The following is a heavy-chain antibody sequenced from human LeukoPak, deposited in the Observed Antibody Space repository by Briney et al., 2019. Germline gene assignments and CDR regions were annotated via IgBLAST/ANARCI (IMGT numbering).Heavy chain of an antibody. CDR3: ARRSSGSPPYYFDS. Sequence: GGSLRLSCAASGFSFSSYWMHWVRQAPGKGPVWVARINSDGSTTNYADYVKGRFTISRDNAKNTLYLQMNSLRAEDTAVYYCARRSSGSPPYYFDSWGQGTLVTVSS. CDR2: INSDGSTT. J-gene: IGHJ4*02. V-gene: IGHV3-74*01. D-gene: IGHD1-26*01. CDR1: GFSFSSYW.